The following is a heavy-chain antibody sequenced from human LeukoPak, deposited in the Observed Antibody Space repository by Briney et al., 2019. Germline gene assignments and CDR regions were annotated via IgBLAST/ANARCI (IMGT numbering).Heavy chain of an antibody. CDR2: IYYTGST. J-gene: IGHJ4*02. CDR1: GGSISGYY. D-gene: IGHD6-13*01. V-gene: IGHV4-59*08. Sequence: EPSQTLSLTCTVSGGSISGYYWGWIRQPPGRGLEWIGYIYYTGSTNYSPSLKSRVTISVDTSKNQFSLQLSSVTAADTAVYYCARRKPSGTLDYWGQGTLVTVSS. CDR3: ARRKPSGTLDY.